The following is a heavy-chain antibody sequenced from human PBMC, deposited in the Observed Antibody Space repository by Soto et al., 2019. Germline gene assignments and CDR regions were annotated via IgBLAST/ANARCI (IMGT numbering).Heavy chain of an antibody. D-gene: IGHD5-12*01. CDR2: IIPIFGTA. CDR3: ALSRDGYGRFDY. J-gene: IGHJ4*02. V-gene: IGHV1-69*13. CDR1: GGTFSSYA. Sequence: SLKVSCKASGGTFSSYAISWVRQAPGQGLEWMGGIIPIFGTANYAQKFQGRVTITADESTSTAYMELSSLRSEDTAVYSCALSRDGYGRFDYWGQGTLVTVSS.